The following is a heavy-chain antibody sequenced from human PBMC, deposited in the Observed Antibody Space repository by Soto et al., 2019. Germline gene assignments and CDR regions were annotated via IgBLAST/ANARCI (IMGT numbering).Heavy chain of an antibody. Sequence: GGSLRLSCAASGFVFSDFQLNRVRQAPGRGLEWLASITGTSAFLFYADSIKGRFTISRDNPKNFLFLQMDSLGPEDTAVYYCARDNLAVQGAFDHWGQGALVTVSS. D-gene: IGHD3-10*02. V-gene: IGHV3-21*01. CDR2: ITGTSAFL. J-gene: IGHJ4*02. CDR1: GFVFSDFQ. CDR3: ARDNLAVQGAFDH.